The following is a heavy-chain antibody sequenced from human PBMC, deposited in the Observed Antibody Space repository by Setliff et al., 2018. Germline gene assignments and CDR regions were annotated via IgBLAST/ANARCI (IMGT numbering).Heavy chain of an antibody. CDR1: GYTLTELS. J-gene: IGHJ4*02. CDR3: ARVRLGLPMVDY. V-gene: IGHV1-24*01. Sequence: ASVKVSCKVSGYTLTELSMHWVRQAPGKGLEWMGGFDPEDGETIYAQKFQGRXXMTTXXXTXXXXXXXXXXRSXDTAVYYCARVRLGLPMVDYWGQGTLVTVSS. D-gene: IGHD5-18*01. CDR2: FDPEDGET.